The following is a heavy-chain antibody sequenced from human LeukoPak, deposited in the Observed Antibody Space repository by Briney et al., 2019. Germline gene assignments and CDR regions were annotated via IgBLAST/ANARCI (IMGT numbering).Heavy chain of an antibody. J-gene: IGHJ3*02. CDR3: AGRGGPGSFDAFDI. D-gene: IGHD3-10*01. V-gene: IGHV7-4-1*02. CDR1: GYTFSSYA. Sequence: ASVKVSCKASGYTFSSYAMNWVRQAPGQGLEWMGWINPNTGNPTYAQAFTGRFVFSLDTSVSTAYLQISSLKAEDSAVYYCAGRGGPGSFDAFDIWGQGTMVTVSS. CDR2: INPNTGNP.